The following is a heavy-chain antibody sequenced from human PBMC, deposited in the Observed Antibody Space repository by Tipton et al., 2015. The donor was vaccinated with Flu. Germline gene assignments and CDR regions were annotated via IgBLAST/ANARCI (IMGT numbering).Heavy chain of an antibody. D-gene: IGHD3-10*01. CDR2: SYYSGST. J-gene: IGHJ4*02. CDR3: ARDRGWPASSDY. V-gene: IGHV4-59*01. CDR1: GGSISYYY. Sequence: TLSLTCSVSGGSISYYYWNWIRQPPGKGMEWIGFSYYSGSTSYNPSLQSRVTISVDTSRNQFSLNLKSVTAADTAVYYCARDRGWPASSDYWGQGKPVTVSS.